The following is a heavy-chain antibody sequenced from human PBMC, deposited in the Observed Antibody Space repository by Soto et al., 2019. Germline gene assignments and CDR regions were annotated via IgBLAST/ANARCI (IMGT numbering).Heavy chain of an antibody. V-gene: IGHV6-1*01. CDR3: VRTQGIAARSAFDY. D-gene: IGHD6-6*01. J-gene: IGHJ4*02. CDR2: TYYRSKWYN. CDR1: GDSVSSNSAA. Sequence: SQTLSLTCAISGDSVSSNSAAWNWIRQSPSRGLEWLGRTYYRSKWYNDYAVSVKSRITINPDTSKNQFSLQLNSVTPEVTAVYYCVRTQGIAARSAFDYWGQGTLVTVSS.